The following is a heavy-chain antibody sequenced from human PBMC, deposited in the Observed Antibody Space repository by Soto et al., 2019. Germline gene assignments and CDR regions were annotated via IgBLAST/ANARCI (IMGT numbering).Heavy chain of an antibody. D-gene: IGHD2-15*01. CDR1: GFIFNEYG. Sequence: GGSLRLSCAASGFIFNEYGMHWVRQAPGKGLEWVAVIWYDGSNKYYADSVKGRFTFSRDNSKNTMSLQMNSLRVEDTAIYYCARWGCSGSNCNLNQRSFDLWGQGT. V-gene: IGHV3-33*01. J-gene: IGHJ4*02. CDR3: ARWGCSGSNCNLNQRSFDL. CDR2: IWYDGSNK.